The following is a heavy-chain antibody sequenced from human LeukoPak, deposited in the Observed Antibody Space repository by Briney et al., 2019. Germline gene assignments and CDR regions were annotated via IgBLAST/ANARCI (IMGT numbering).Heavy chain of an antibody. CDR1: GYTFTSYG. V-gene: IGHV1-18*01. Sequence: ASVKVSCKASGYTFTSYGISWVRHAPGQGLEWMGWISAYYGNTNYAQKLQGRVTITTDTSTSTAYMELRRPRSDDTAVYYCARDVRKMGIVGAPSCDYWGQGTLVTVSS. CDR2: ISAYYGNT. D-gene: IGHD1-26*01. J-gene: IGHJ4*02. CDR3: ARDVRKMGIVGAPSCDY.